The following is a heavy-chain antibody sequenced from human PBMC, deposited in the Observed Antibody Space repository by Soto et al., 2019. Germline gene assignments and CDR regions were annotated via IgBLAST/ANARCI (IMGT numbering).Heavy chain of an antibody. CDR1: GLTFGSRA. CDR3: ARGSTDSYPGSRIFDF. J-gene: IGHJ4*02. D-gene: IGHD3-10*01. Sequence: WGSLRLSCVASGLTFGSRAMSWVRQAPGEGLQWVSTITDTGVDAKYADSVRGRFVISRENSKKILYLQMTSLTAEDSAMYFCARGSTDSYPGSRIFDFWGRGTLVTVSS. V-gene: IGHV3-23*01. CDR2: ITDTGVDA.